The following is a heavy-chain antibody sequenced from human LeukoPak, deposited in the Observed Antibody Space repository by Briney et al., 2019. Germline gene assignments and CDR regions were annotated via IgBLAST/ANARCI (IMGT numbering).Heavy chain of an antibody. CDR3: ARDYDVVVVAAEGTDGMDV. CDR2: ISAYNGNT. D-gene: IGHD2-15*01. V-gene: IGHV1-18*01. J-gene: IGHJ6*02. CDR1: GYTFTSYG. Sequence: GASVKVSCKASGYTFTSYGISWVRQALGQGLEWMGWISAYNGNTNYAQKLQGRVTMTTDTSTSTAYMELRSLRSDDTAVYYCARDYDVVVVAAEGTDGMDVWGQGTTVTVSS.